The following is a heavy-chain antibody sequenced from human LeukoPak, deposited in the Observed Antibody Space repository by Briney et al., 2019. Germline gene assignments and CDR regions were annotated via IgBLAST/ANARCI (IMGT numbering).Heavy chain of an antibody. D-gene: IGHD4-23*01. J-gene: IGHJ4*02. Sequence: PGGSLRLSCAASGFTVSSNYMSWVRQAPGKGLEWVSVIYSGGNIYYIESVKGRFTISRDNSKNTLYLQMNSLRAEDTAVYYCARGGGKSYYFDYWGQGTLVTVSS. CDR1: GFTVSSNY. V-gene: IGHV3-53*01. CDR2: IYSGGNI. CDR3: ARGGGKSYYFDY.